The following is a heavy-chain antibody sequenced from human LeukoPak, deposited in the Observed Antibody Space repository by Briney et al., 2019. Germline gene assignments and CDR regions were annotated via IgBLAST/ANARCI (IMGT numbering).Heavy chain of an antibody. D-gene: IGHD3-10*01. J-gene: IGHJ1*01. Sequence: SETLSLTCTVSGGSLSSGSYYWSCIRQPAGKGLEWIVRIYTSGRTNNNPSLKSRATISVNTAKNQFSLKLSSVTAADTAVYYCATSVLTTEYFQHWGQGTLVTVSP. CDR2: IYTSGRT. V-gene: IGHV4-61*02. CDR3: ATSVLTTEYFQH. CDR1: GGSLSSGSYY.